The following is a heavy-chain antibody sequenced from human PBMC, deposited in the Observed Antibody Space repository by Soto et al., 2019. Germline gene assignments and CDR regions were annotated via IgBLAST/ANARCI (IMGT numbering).Heavy chain of an antibody. CDR2: IYYSGST. D-gene: IGHD6-6*01. CDR3: ASAPQYSSSHFGSTYYYGMDV. CDR1: GGSISSGGYY. Sequence: SETLSLTCTVSGGSISSGGYYWSWMRQHPGKGLEWIGYIYYSGSTYYNPSLKSRVTISVDTSKNQFSLKLSSVTAADTAVYYCASAPQYSSSHFGSTYYYGMDVWGQGTTVTVSS. V-gene: IGHV4-31*03. J-gene: IGHJ6*02.